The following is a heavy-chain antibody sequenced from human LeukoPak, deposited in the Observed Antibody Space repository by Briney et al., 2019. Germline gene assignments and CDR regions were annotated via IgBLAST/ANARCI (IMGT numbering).Heavy chain of an antibody. CDR1: GYTFTSYG. D-gene: IGHD1-14*01. CDR3: AREVWDFHSPQPWYYFDY. Sequence: ASVKVSCKASGYTFTSYGISWVRQAPGQGLEWMGWISAYNGNTNYAQKLQGRVTMTTDTSTSTAYMELRSLRSDDTAVYYCAREVWDFHSPQPWYYFDYWGQGTLVTVSS. V-gene: IGHV1-18*01. J-gene: IGHJ4*02. CDR2: ISAYNGNT.